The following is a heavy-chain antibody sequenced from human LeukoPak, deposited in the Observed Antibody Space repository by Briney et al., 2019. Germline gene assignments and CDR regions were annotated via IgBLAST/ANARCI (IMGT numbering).Heavy chain of an antibody. Sequence: GGSLRLSCAASGFTFSDSGMHWVRQASGKGLEWVGRIRSRANSYATAYAASVRGRFTISRDDSKNTLYLQMNSLKTEDTAMYYCTTDTAGSGSYYPFDYWGQGTLVTVSS. D-gene: IGHD3-10*01. J-gene: IGHJ4*02. CDR2: IRSRANSYAT. CDR3: TTDTAGSGSYYPFDY. CDR1: GFTFSDSG. V-gene: IGHV3-73*01.